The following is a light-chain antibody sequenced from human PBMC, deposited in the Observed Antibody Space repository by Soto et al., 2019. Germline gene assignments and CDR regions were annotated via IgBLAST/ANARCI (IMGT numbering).Light chain of an antibody. Sequence: EIVLTQSPGTLSLSPGERATLSCRASQSVSRSFLAWYQQKPGPAPRTLVYGAPGRATGDPDSFSGSGSRKDFTLIISSLEPGDFAVYYCQQSGHSPPFGGGIKAEI. CDR1: QSVSRSF. CDR2: GAP. CDR3: QQSGHSPP. V-gene: IGKV3-20*01. J-gene: IGKJ4*02.